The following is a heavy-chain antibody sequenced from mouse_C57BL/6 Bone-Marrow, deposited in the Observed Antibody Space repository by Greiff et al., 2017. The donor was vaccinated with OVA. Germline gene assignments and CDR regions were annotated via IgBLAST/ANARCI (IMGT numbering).Heavy chain of an antibody. CDR2: IFPGSGST. CDR3: ARSGNYVGYWYFDG. J-gene: IGHJ1*03. CDR1: GYTFTDYY. D-gene: IGHD2-1*01. Sequence: VQLQQSGPELVKPGASVKISCKASGYTFTDYYINWVKQRPGQGLEWIGWIFPGSGSTYYNEKFKGKATLTVDKSSSTAYMLLSSLTSEDSAVYFYARSGNYVGYWYFDGWGTGTTVTVSS. V-gene: IGHV1-75*01.